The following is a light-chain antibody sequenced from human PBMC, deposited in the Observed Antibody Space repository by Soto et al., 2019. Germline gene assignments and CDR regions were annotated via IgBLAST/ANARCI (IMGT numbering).Light chain of an antibody. CDR3: QTWGTGIEV. CDR1: SGHSSYT. Sequence: QLVLTQSPSASASLGASVKLTCILSSGHSSYTIAWHQQQPEKGPRYLMTLNSDGSHSKGDGIPDRFSGSSSGAERYLSISSLQSEDEADYYCQTWGTGIEVFGGGTKVTVL. CDR2: LNSDGSH. V-gene: IGLV4-69*01. J-gene: IGLJ3*02.